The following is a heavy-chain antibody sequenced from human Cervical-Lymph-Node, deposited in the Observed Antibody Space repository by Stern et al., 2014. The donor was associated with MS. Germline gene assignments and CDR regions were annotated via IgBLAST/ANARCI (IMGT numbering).Heavy chain of an antibody. Sequence: QVQLLQPGAEVKKPGASVKVSCKASGHTTTSYGITWVRQAPGQGLEWMGWISAHNGNTNYVQRFQGRVSMTTDTSTSTAYMELRSLRSDDTAVYYCATFIATAGTFNYWGQGTLVTVSS. CDR2: ISAHNGNT. J-gene: IGHJ4*02. V-gene: IGHV1-18*01. D-gene: IGHD6-25*01. CDR3: ATFIATAGTFNY. CDR1: GHTTTSYG.